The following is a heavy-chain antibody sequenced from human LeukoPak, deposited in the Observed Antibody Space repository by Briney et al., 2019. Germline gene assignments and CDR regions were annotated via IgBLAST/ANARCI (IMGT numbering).Heavy chain of an antibody. V-gene: IGHV3-21*01. CDR3: ASGWSAPDY. Sequence: PGGSLRLSCAASGFSLSNYAMSWVRQAPGKGLEWVSSISSNSIYIYYADSVKGRFTISRDNAENSLWLQMNSLTAEDTAVYYCASGWSAPDYWGQGTLVTVSS. CDR1: GFSLSNYA. J-gene: IGHJ4*02. CDR2: ISSNSIYI.